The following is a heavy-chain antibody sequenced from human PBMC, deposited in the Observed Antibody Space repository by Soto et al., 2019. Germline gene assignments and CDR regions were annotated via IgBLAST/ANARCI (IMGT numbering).Heavy chain of an antibody. D-gene: IGHD2-21*02. J-gene: IGHJ6*02. Sequence: SETLSLTCIVSGGSISSGSYYWGWIRQPPGKGLEWIGSIYYSGSTYYNPSLKSRVSISVDTSKNQFSLKLSSVTAADTAVYYCARRSGVTGNDMDVWGQGTTVTVSS. CDR1: GGSISSGSYY. CDR2: IYYSGST. V-gene: IGHV4-39*01. CDR3: ARRSGVTGNDMDV.